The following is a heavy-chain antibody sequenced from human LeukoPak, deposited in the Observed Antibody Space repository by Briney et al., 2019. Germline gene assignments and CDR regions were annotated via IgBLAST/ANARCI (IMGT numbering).Heavy chain of an antibody. Sequence: GGSLRLSCVVSGITLSNYGMSWVRQAPGKGLEWVAGISGSGGGTQYADSVKGRFTIFRDNRKITLYLQMNSLRAEDTAMYFCAKRGVVIRVILVGFHKEAYYFDSWGQGALVTVSS. V-gene: IGHV3-23*01. CDR1: GITLSNYG. CDR2: ISGSGGGT. D-gene: IGHD3-22*01. J-gene: IGHJ4*02. CDR3: AKRGVVIRVILVGFHKEAYYFDS.